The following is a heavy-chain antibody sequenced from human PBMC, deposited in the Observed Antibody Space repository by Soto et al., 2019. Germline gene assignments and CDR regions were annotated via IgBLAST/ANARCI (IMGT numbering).Heavy chain of an antibody. V-gene: IGHV3-23*01. J-gene: IGHJ4*02. CDR1: GFSFSSYA. CDR2: ITGSGGST. D-gene: IGHD6-6*01. CDR3: ARDSIKYSSAYDLEY. Sequence: EVRLLESGGGLVQAGGSLRLSCAASGFSFSSYAMSWVRQAPGKGLEWVSTITGSGGSTYYSDSVKGRFSISRDNSRDTLYLQMKSLRAEDTAVYYCARDSIKYSSAYDLEYWGQGNLVTVSS.